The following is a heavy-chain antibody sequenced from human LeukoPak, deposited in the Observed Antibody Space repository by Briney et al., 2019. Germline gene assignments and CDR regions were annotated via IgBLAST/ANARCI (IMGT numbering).Heavy chain of an antibody. CDR2: IRYDGSDK. V-gene: IGHV3-30*02. Sequence: GGSLRLSCAASGFTFSSYGMHWVRQAPGKGLEWVAFIRYDGSDKYYADSVKGRFTISRDNSKNTLYLQMNSLRAEDTAVYYCAKDTNIGYCSSTSCHYYYMDVWGRGTTVTVSS. J-gene: IGHJ6*03. D-gene: IGHD2-2*01. CDR3: AKDTNIGYCSSTSCHYYYMDV. CDR1: GFTFSSYG.